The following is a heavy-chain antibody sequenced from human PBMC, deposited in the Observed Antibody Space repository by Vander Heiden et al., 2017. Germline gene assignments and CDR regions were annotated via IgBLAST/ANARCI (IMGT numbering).Heavy chain of an antibody. CDR3: ARAEWYYDISGLGAGAFDI. Sequence: QVQLVQSGAEVKKPGASVKVSCKASGYTFTSYGLSWVRQAPGQGLEWMGWISAYNGNTNYAQKLQGRVTMTTDTPTSTAYMELRSLRSDDTAVYYCARAEWYYDISGLGAGAFDIWGQGTMVTVSS. CDR1: GYTFTSYG. J-gene: IGHJ3*02. D-gene: IGHD3-22*01. CDR2: ISAYNGNT. V-gene: IGHV1-18*01.